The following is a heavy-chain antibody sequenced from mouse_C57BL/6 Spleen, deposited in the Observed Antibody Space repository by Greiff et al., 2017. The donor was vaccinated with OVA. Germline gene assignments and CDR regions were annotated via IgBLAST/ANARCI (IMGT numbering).Heavy chain of an antibody. CDR3: ARGYYGSSYGGVAY. V-gene: IGHV1-19*01. CDR2: INPYNGGT. D-gene: IGHD1-1*01. CDR1: GYTFTDYY. J-gene: IGHJ3*01. Sequence: VQLQQSGPVLVKPGASVKMSCKASGYTFTDYYMNWVKQSHGKSLEWIGVINPYNGGTSYNQKFKGKATLTVDKSSSTAYMELNSLTSEDSAVYYCARGYYGSSYGGVAYWGQGTLVTVSA.